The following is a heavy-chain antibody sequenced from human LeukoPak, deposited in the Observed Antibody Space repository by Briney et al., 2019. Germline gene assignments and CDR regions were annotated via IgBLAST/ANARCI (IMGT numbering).Heavy chain of an antibody. J-gene: IGHJ4*02. CDR3: AKEPYVTGYGYLSLIPYYFDY. CDR1: GFSFSSNA. CDR2: ISGSGHAT. Sequence: GGSLRLSCAASGFSFSSNAMSWVRQAPGKGLEWVSVISGSGHATYYADSVKGRFTLSRDNRRNTLYLQMNSLRVEDTAVYFCAKEPYVTGYGYLSLIPYYFDYWGQGTLVTVSS. V-gene: IGHV3-23*01. D-gene: IGHD3-10*01.